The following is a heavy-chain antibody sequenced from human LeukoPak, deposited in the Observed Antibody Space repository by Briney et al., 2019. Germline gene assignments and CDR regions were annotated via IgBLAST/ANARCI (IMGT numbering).Heavy chain of an antibody. CDR1: GFTFSSYA. J-gene: IGHJ4*02. Sequence: GGSLRLSCAASGFTFSSYAMSWVRQTPGKGLEWVSAISGSGVSTDYADSVKGRFTTSRDNSKNTLYLQMNSLRAEDTAVYYCAKDTTSSIRGIHQFDYWGQGTLVTVSS. V-gene: IGHV3-23*01. CDR3: AKDTTSSIRGIHQFDY. D-gene: IGHD1-14*01. CDR2: ISGSGVST.